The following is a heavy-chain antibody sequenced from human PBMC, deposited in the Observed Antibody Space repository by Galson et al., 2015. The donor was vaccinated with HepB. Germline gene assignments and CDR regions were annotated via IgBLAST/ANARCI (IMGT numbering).Heavy chain of an antibody. CDR1: GFTFSTHA. V-gene: IGHV3-23*01. CDR3: AQCYILFES. CDR2: ISGGGTST. D-gene: IGHD2-15*01. J-gene: IGHJ5*01. Sequence: SLRLSCAASGFTFSTHAMTWVRQVPGKGLEWLSTISGGGTSTYYTDSVKGRFTISRDNSKNTLYLQMRSLRAEDAAVYYCAQCYILFESWGQGTLVTVSS.